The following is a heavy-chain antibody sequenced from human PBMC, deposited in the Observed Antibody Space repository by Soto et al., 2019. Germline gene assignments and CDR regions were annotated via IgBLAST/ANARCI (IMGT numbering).Heavy chain of an antibody. D-gene: IGHD2-15*01. CDR1: GFSLSTSGVG. CDR3: AHSRQGSDFYX. V-gene: IGHV2-5*01. CDR2: IYWNDDK. Sequence: SGATLVNPTQTLTLTCPFSGFSLSTSGVGVGWIRQPPVDALEWLALIYWNDDKRYSPSLKSRLTITKDTSKNQVVLTMTKMDPVHTATYYCAHSRQGSDFYXWGQRPLLTGSX. J-gene: IGHJ4*02.